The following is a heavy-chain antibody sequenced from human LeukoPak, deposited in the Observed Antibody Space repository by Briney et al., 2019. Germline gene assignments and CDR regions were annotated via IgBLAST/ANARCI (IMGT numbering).Heavy chain of an antibody. CDR2: IKPDGSEK. V-gene: IGHV3-7*01. CDR1: GFTFSSHW. D-gene: IGHD3-16*01. CDR3: ARAPAFGTVDY. J-gene: IGHJ4*02. Sequence: GGSLRLSCAASGFTFSSHWMSWVRQAPGKGLEWVANIKPDGSEKYPVDSVKGRFTVTRDNAKNSLYLQMNKLRDEDSAVYYCARAPAFGTVDYWGQGALVTVSS.